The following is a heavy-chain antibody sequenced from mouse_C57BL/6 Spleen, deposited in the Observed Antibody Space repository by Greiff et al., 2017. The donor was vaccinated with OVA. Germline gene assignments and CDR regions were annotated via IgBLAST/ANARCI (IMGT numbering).Heavy chain of an antibody. V-gene: IGHV14-3*01. CDR1: GFHIKNTS. Sequence: EVQLQQSVAELARPGASVKLSCTASGFHIKNTSMHWVKQRPEQGLEWIVRISPANGNTKSAPKFQGKATIPADTSSNTAYLQLSSLTSEDTAIYYCAGSYDSNYGAMDYWGQGTSVTVSS. J-gene: IGHJ4*01. D-gene: IGHD2-5*01. CDR3: AGSYDSNYGAMDY. CDR2: ISPANGNT.